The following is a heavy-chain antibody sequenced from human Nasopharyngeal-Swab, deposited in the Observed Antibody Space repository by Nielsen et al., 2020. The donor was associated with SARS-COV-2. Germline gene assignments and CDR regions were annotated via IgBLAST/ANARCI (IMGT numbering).Heavy chain of an antibody. V-gene: IGHV3-48*02. CDR2: ISSSSSTI. CDR3: ARDRGSYGAYYYGMDV. D-gene: IGHD5-18*01. Sequence: GESLKISCAASGFTFSSYSMNWVRQAPGKGLEWGSYISSSSSTIYYADSVKGRFTISRDNAKNSLYLQMNSLRDEDTAVYYCARDRGSYGAYYYGMDVWGQGTTVTVSS. CDR1: GFTFSSYS. J-gene: IGHJ6*02.